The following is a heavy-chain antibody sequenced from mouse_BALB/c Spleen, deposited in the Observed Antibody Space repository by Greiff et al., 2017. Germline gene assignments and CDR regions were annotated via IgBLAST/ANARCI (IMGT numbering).Heavy chain of an antibody. CDR2: IYPGDGDT. CDR1: GYAFSSYW. J-gene: IGHJ3*01. D-gene: IGHD2-1*01. V-gene: IGHV1-80*01. CDR3: ARENYYGNAY. Sequence: VKLQESGAELVRSGSSVKISCKASGYAFSSYWMNWVKQRPGQGLEWIGQIYPGDGDTNYNGKFKGKATLTADKSSSTAYMQLSSLTSEDSAVYFCARENYYGNAYWGQGTLVTVSA.